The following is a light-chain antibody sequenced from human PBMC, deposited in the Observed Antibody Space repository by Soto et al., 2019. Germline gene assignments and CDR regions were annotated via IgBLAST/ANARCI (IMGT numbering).Light chain of an antibody. V-gene: IGKV1-9*01. J-gene: IGKJ4*01. CDR3: QHYKDYPLT. Sequence: DIQLTQSPSFLSASGGDRVTITCRASQDINSYLAWYQQKPGQAPKLLIYAASTLQSGVPSRFSGSRSGTHFTLTISSLQPEDSATYYCQHYKDYPLTFGRGTKVEIK. CDR2: AAS. CDR1: QDINSY.